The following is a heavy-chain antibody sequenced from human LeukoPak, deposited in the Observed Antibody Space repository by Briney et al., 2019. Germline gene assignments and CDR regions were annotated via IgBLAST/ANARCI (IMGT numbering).Heavy chain of an antibody. CDR1: GGTFSSYA. CDR3: ARVSFVRSIKSQNYYYGMDV. Sequence: GASVKVSCKASGGTFSSYAISWVRQAPGQGLEWMGRIIPILGIANYAQKFQGRVTITADKSTSTAYMELSSLRSEDTAVYYCARVSFVRSIKSQNYYYGMDVWGQGTTVTVSS. V-gene: IGHV1-69*04. CDR2: IIPILGIA. J-gene: IGHJ6*02.